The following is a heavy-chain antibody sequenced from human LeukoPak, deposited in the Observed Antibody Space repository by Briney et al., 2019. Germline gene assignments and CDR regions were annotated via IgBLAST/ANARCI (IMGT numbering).Heavy chain of an antibody. CDR3: ARTDRQEDWFDP. CDR2: ISAYNGNT. Sequence: ASVNVSCKASGYTFTSYGISWVRQAPGQGLEWMGWISAYNGNTNYAQKLQGRVTMTTDTSTSTAYTELSSLRSQDTAVYCWARTDRQEDWFDPGGQGTLVTVSS. J-gene: IGHJ5*02. V-gene: IGHV1-18*01. CDR1: GYTFTSYG.